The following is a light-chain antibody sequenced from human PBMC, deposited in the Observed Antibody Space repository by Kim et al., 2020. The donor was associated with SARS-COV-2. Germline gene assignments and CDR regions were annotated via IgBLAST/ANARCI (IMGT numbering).Light chain of an antibody. Sequence: LGKTIRVTCQGDGIRRYYASWYQQKPGQAPVLIIYGKNNRPSGTPDRFSGSSSGNTASLTITGAQAEDEADYYCNSRDSSGNHLVVFGGGTQLTVL. V-gene: IGLV3-19*01. CDR1: GIRRYY. J-gene: IGLJ2*01. CDR3: NSRDSSGNHLVV. CDR2: GKN.